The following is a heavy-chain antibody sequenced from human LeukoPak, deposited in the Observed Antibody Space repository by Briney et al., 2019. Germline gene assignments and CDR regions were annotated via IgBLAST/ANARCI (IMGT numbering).Heavy chain of an antibody. V-gene: IGHV3-7*03. CDR3: VRGVTMIRGAVMYPFFFDF. CDR2: INLDGSEK. D-gene: IGHD3-10*01. Sequence: PGGSLRLSCAASGFTFSDYYMSWARQAPGKGLEWVANINLDGSEKFHVDSVKGRFTISRDNAKSALYLQMNSLRAADTAMYFCVRGVTMIRGAVMYPFFFDFWGRGTLVTVSS. J-gene: IGHJ4*02. CDR1: GFTFSDYY.